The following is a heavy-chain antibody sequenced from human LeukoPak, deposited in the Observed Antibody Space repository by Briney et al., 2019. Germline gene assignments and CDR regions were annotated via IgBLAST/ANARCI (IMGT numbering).Heavy chain of an antibody. D-gene: IGHD2-2*01. Sequence: PSETLSLTCAVYGGSFSGYYWSWIRQPPGKGLEWIGEINHSGSTNYNPSLKSRVTISVDTSKNQFSLKLSSVTAADTAVYYCASYPAAPAYWGQGTLVTVSS. CDR1: GGSFSGYY. CDR3: ASYPAAPAY. V-gene: IGHV4-34*01. J-gene: IGHJ4*02. CDR2: INHSGST.